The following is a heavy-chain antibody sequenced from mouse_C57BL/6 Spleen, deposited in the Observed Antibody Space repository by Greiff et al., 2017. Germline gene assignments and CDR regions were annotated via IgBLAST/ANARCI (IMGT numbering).Heavy chain of an antibody. D-gene: IGHD1-1*01. CDR3: AFTTVVATGPFAY. J-gene: IGHJ3*01. CDR2: INPNNGGT. V-gene: IGHV1-22*01. Sequence: VQLKESGPELVKPGASVKMSCKASGYTFTDYNMHWVKQSHGKSLEWIGYINPNNGGTSYNQKFKGKATLTVNKSSSTAYMELRSLTSEDSAVYYCAFTTVVATGPFAYWGQGTLVTVSA. CDR1: GYTFTDYN.